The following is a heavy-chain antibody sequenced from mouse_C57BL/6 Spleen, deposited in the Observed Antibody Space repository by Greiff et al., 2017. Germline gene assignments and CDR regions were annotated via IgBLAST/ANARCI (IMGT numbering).Heavy chain of an antibody. V-gene: IGHV3-6*01. CDR2: ISYDSSN. CDR1: GYSITSGYY. D-gene: IGHD2-4*01. J-gene: IGHJ3*01. Sequence: EVQLQESGPGLVKPSQSLSLTCSVTGYSITSGYYWNWIRQFPGNKLEWMGYISYDSSNNYNPSLKNRISITRDTSKNQFFLMLNSVTTENTATYYCARGDDYGTFAYWGQGTLVTVSA. CDR3: ARGDDYGTFAY.